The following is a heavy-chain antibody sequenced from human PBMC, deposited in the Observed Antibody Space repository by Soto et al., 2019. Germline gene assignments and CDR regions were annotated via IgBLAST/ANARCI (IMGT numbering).Heavy chain of an antibody. J-gene: IGHJ4*02. CDR1: GHTFTNYY. CDR2: INPSGGST. V-gene: IGHV1-46*01. Sequence: ASVKVSCKASGHTFTNYYIHWVRQAPGQGLEWMGIINPSGGSTSYAQKFQGRVTMTRDTSTSTVYMELSSLRSEDTAVYYCARVLPEGVTHFDYWGQGTLVTVSS. D-gene: IGHD2-21*02. CDR3: ARVLPEGVTHFDY.